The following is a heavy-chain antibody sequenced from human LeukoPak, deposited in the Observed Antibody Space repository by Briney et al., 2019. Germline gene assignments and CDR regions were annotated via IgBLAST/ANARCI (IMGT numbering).Heavy chain of an antibody. D-gene: IGHD3-22*01. J-gene: IGHJ4*02. V-gene: IGHV1-18*01. CDR3: ARESHYYDSSGYQGMDY. CDR1: GYTFTSYG. CDR2: ISAYNGNT. Sequence: ASVKVSCKASGYTFTSYGISWVRQAPGQGLEWMGWISAYNGNTNYAQKLQGRVTMTTDTSTSTAYMELRSLRSDDTAVYYCARESHYYDSSGYQGMDYWGRGTLVTVSS.